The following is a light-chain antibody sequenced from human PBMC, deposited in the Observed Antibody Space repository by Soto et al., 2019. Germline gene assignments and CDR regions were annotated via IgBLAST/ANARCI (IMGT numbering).Light chain of an antibody. CDR3: MQGTHWPYT. Sequence: DVVMTQSPLSLPVTLGQPASISCRSSQGLVHSNGDTFLSWFQQRPGQSPRRLIYQVSNRDSGVPDRVSGSGSGTDFTLTISRLEAEDVAIYYCMQGTHWPYTFGQGTKLEI. CDR1: QGLVHSNGDTF. CDR2: QVS. J-gene: IGKJ2*01. V-gene: IGKV2-30*02.